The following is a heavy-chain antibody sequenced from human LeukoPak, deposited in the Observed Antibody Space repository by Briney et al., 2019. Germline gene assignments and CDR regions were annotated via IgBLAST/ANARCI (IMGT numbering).Heavy chain of an antibody. V-gene: IGHV3-7*01. CDR3: SRAVAPDY. Sequence: GGSLRLSCAASGFTFNSYWMSWVRQAPGKGLEWVANIKQDGSEKYYVDSVKGRFTISRDNAKNSLYLQMNSLRAEDTAVYYCSRAVAPDYWGQGTLVTVSS. D-gene: IGHD2-15*01. CDR1: GFTFNSYW. J-gene: IGHJ4*02. CDR2: IKQDGSEK.